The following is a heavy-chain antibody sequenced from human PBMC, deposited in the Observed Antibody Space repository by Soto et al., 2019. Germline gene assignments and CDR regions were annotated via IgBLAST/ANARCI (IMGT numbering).Heavy chain of an antibody. CDR2: ISGSGSNP. CDR1: GFTFSSYA. J-gene: IGHJ4*02. V-gene: IGHV3-23*01. Sequence: EVQVLESGGGLVQPGGSLRLSCAASGFTFSSYAMSWVSQAPGQGLEWVSAISGSGSNPYYAESVKGRFTISRDKSKNTLYLQINSLRAEDTALYYCAKTASMTIRDGFDHWGQGTLVTVSS. D-gene: IGHD4-17*01. CDR3: AKTASMTIRDGFDH.